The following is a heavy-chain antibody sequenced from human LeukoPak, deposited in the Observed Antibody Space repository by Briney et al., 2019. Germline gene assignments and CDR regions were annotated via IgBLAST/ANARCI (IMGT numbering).Heavy chain of an antibody. D-gene: IGHD1-1*01. Sequence: PGGSLRLSCAVSGFTFSNFWMSWVRQAPGRGLEWVANIHPEGNEKYHVESVKGRFTISRDNAKNSLFLQMNGLRVEDTAVYYCARGDDFSGDHWGQGTLATVSS. J-gene: IGHJ4*02. CDR1: GFTFSNFW. CDR2: IHPEGNEK. CDR3: ARGDDFSGDH. V-gene: IGHV3-7*04.